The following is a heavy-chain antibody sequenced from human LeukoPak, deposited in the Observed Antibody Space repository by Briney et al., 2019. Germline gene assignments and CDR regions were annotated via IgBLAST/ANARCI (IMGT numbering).Heavy chain of an antibody. V-gene: IGHV3-23*01. Sequence: GGSLRLSCAASGFTFSSYAMSWVRQAPGKGLEWVSAISGSGVSTYYADSVKGRFTVSRDNSKNTLYLQMSSLRAEDTAVYYCAKCRGSLGSLNDYWGQGTLVTVSS. CDR3: AKCRGSLGSLNDY. CDR2: ISGSGVST. J-gene: IGHJ4*02. CDR1: GFTFSSYA. D-gene: IGHD1-26*01.